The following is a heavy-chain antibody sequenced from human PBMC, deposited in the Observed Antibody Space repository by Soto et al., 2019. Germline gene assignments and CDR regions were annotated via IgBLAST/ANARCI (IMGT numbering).Heavy chain of an antibody. CDR3: ARDPTYFYDSSGYYDY. D-gene: IGHD3-22*01. Sequence: SETLSLTCTVSGGSVSSGSYCWSWIRKPPGKGLEWIGYIYYSGSSTSYADSVKGRFTISRDNAKNTLYLQMNSLRAEDTAVYYCARDPTYFYDSSGYYDYWGQGTLLTVSS. CDR2: IYYSGSST. CDR1: GGSVSSGSYC. J-gene: IGHJ4*02. V-gene: IGHV4-61*01.